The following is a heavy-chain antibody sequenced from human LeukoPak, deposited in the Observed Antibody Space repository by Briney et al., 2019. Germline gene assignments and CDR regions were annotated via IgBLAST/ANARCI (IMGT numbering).Heavy chain of an antibody. J-gene: IGHJ4*02. CDR2: IHGTGNT. V-gene: IGHV4-38-2*01. Sequence: SETLSLTCAVSGASISSGYYWAWVRQPPGKGLEWIASIHGTGNTYYNPSLKSRVTMSLDTSKSHFSLTLRSMTAADTAVYFCASGSGHLFDDWGQGTLVTVSS. CDR3: ASGSGHLFDD. D-gene: IGHD2-15*01. CDR1: GASISSGYY.